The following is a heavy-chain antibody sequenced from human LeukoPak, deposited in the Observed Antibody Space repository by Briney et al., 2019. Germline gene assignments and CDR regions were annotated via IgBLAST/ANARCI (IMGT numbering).Heavy chain of an antibody. CDR3: ARDGSNSGWQGWVAY. CDR1: GYTFTGYY. J-gene: IGHJ4*02. V-gene: IGHV1-2*02. D-gene: IGHD6-19*01. CDR2: INPKSGGT. Sequence: ASVKVSCKASGYTFTGYYMHWVRQAPGQGPEWMGWINPKSGGTNYAQKFQGRVTMTRDTSINTAYMELSRLTSDDTAVYYCARDGSNSGWQGWVAYWGQGTLVTVSS.